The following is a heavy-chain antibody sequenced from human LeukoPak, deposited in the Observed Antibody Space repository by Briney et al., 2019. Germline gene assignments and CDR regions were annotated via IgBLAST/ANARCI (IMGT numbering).Heavy chain of an antibody. CDR3: TRGGPVAGTHKYFQH. J-gene: IGHJ1*01. CDR1: GYTFTSYD. D-gene: IGHD6-19*01. V-gene: IGHV1-8*01. Sequence: EASVKVSCKASGYTFTSYDINWVRQATGQGLEWMGWMNPNNGNTDYAQKFQGRVTLTRNTSISTAYMELSSLRSEDTAVYYCTRGGPVAGTHKYFQHWGQGTLVTVSP. CDR2: MNPNNGNT.